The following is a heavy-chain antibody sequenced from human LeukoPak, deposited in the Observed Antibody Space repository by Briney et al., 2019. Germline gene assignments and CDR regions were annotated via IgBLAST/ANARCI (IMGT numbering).Heavy chain of an antibody. J-gene: IGHJ4*02. D-gene: IGHD5/OR15-5a*01. Sequence: GGSLRLSCAASGFTFSSDAMSWVRQAPGKGLEWVSAISGSGGSTHYADSVKGRFTISRDHSKKTLYLQMISLRAEDTAVYYCAKGLYFDYWGQGTLVTVSS. V-gene: IGHV3-23*01. CDR2: ISGSGGST. CDR3: AKGLYFDY. CDR1: GFTFSSDA.